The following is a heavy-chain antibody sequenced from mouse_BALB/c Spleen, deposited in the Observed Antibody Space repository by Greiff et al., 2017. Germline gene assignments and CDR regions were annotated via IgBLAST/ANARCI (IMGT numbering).Heavy chain of an antibody. J-gene: IGHJ3*01. CDR3: ARDKDYGRTAWFAY. CDR1: GFSLTSYG. D-gene: IGHD1-1*01. V-gene: IGHV2-9*02. Sequence: VQLQESGPGLVAPSQSLSITCTVSGFSLTSYGVHWVRQPPGKGLEWLGVIWAGGSTNYNSALMSRLSISKDNSKSQVFLKMNSLQTDDTAMYYCARDKDYGRTAWFAYWGQGTLVTVSA. CDR2: IWAGGST.